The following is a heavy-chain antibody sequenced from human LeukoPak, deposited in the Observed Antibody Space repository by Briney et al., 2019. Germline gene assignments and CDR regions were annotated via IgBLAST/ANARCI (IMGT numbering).Heavy chain of an antibody. J-gene: IGHJ4*02. CDR1: GGSISSSNW. D-gene: IGHD6-13*01. CDR2: IYHSGST. CDR3: ARDSRSSWYVYYFDY. Sequence: PSGTLSLTCAVSGGSISSSNWWSWVRQPPGKGLEWIGEIYHSGSTNYNPSLKSRVTISVDKSKIQFSLKLSSVTAADTAVYYCARDSRSSWYVYYFDYWGQGTLVTVSS. V-gene: IGHV4-4*02.